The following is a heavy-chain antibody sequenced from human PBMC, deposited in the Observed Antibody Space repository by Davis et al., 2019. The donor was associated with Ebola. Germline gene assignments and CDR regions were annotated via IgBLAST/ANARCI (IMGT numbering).Heavy chain of an antibody. J-gene: IGHJ4*02. CDR1: GFTFRSYG. CDR3: ARVGGDQGFDY. V-gene: IGHV3-33*01. CDR2: IYYDGSNK. D-gene: IGHD2-21*02. Sequence: GGSLRLSCAASGFTFRSYGMHWVRPAPGKGLEWVAVIYYDGSNKYYADSVKGRFTISRDNSKDTLFLQMNSLRAEDTAVYYCARVGGDQGFDYWGQGTLVTVSS.